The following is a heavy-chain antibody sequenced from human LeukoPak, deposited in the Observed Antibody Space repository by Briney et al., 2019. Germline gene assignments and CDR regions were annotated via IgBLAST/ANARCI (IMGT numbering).Heavy chain of an antibody. CDR3: ASPSPLRIAAAGMALQH. J-gene: IGHJ1*01. CDR2: ISGSGGST. Sequence: GGSLRLSCAASGFTFSGYAMSWVRQAPGKGLEWVSAISGSGGSTYYADSVKGRFTISRDNSKNTLYLQMNSLRAEDTAVYYCASPSPLRIAAAGMALQHWGQGTLVTVSS. CDR1: GFTFSGYA. V-gene: IGHV3-23*01. D-gene: IGHD6-13*01.